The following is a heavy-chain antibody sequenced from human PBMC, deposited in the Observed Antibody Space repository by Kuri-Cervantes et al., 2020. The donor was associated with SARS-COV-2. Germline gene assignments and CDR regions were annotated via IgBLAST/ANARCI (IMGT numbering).Heavy chain of an antibody. CDR1: GFTFSSYS. CDR2: ISSSSSYI. D-gene: IGHD3-22*01. J-gene: IGHJ4*02. V-gene: IGHV3-21*01. CDR3: ARGITMIVVVTPFDY. Sequence: GESLKISCAASGFTFSSYSMNWVRQAPGKGLEWVSSISSSSSYIYYADSVKGRFTISRDNAKNSLYLQMNSLRAEDKAVFYCARGITMIVVVTPFDYWGQGTLVTVSS.